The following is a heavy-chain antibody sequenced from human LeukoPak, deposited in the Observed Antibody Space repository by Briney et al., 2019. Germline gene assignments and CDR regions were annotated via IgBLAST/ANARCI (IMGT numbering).Heavy chain of an antibody. V-gene: IGHV5-51*01. CDR1: GYTFVNYW. J-gene: IGHJ4*02. CDR3: ARAIDYDPFDY. Sequence: GESLKISCEASGYTFVNYWIGWVRQMPGKGLEWMGIIYAGGSDTRYSPSFQGQVTISVDKSVDTAYLQFSRLEASDTTIYYCARAIDYDPFDYWGQGTLVTVSS. CDR2: IYAGGSDT. D-gene: IGHD3-22*01.